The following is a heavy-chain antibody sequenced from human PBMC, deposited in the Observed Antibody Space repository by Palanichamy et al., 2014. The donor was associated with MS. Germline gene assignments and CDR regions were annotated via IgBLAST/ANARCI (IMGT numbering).Heavy chain of an antibody. D-gene: IGHD6-6*01. CDR3: ATEDYSGSFDY. CDR1: GFTFSRYG. CDR2: IWCDGNTK. V-gene: IGHV3-33*01. Sequence: QVQLVESGGGVVQPGRSLRLSCAASGFTFSRYGMHWVRQAPGKGLEWVAVIWCDGNTKYYGDSVKGRFTVSRDNSKNTLYLQMNSLRAEDTAIYYCATEDYSGSFDYWGQGTLVTVSS. J-gene: IGHJ4*02.